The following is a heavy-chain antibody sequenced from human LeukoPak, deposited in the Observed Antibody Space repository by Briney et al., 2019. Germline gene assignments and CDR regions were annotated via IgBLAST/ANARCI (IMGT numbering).Heavy chain of an antibody. D-gene: IGHD2-2*01. CDR2: LFHSGTI. V-gene: IGHV4-38-2*02. Sequence: SETLSLTCTVSNYSISSDYYWGWIRQPPGKGLEWIGSLFHSGTIYYTPSLKSRVTISVDTSKNQFSLKLSSVTAADTAVYYCASEGICSSTSCYLTHYYYYYMDVWGKGTTVTVSS. J-gene: IGHJ6*03. CDR1: NYSISSDYY. CDR3: ASEGICSSTSCYLTHYYYYYMDV.